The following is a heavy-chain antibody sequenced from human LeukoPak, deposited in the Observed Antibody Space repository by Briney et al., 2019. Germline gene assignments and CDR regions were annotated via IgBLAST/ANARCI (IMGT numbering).Heavy chain of an antibody. CDR3: AREYTGYSSSWYIDY. D-gene: IGHD6-13*01. CDR1: GGSISSYY. Sequence: SETLSLTCTVSGGSISSYYWSWIRQPAGKGLEWIGRIYISGSTNYNPSLKSRVTMSVDTSKNQFSLKLSSVTAADTAVYYCAREYTGYSSSWYIDYWGQGTLVTVSS. V-gene: IGHV4-4*07. J-gene: IGHJ4*02. CDR2: IYISGST.